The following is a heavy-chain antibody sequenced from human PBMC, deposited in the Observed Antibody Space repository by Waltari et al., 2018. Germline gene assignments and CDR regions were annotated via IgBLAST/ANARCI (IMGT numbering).Heavy chain of an antibody. V-gene: IGHV1-2*06. CDR2: ITPYRGGT. Sequence: VQLVQSGAEVKKPGASVKVSCKASGYTFTGYYMHWVRQAPGQGLEWMGRITPYRGGTNYAQKFQGRVTMTRDTSISTAYMELSRLRSDDTAVYYCARRVDKGGDYWGQGTLVTVSS. CDR1: GYTFTGYY. J-gene: IGHJ4*02. CDR3: ARRVDKGGDY. D-gene: IGHD2-15*01.